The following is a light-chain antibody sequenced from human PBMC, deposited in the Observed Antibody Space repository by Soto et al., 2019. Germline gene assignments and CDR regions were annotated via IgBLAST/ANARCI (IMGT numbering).Light chain of an antibody. Sequence: SYALAQPPSVSVAPGQTARITCGGNNIDIKSVHWYQQKPGQAPVLVVYDDGDRTTGIPERFSGSKSGNTATLTTSRVEAGDEADYYCQVWDTTNPVIFGGGTKVTVL. CDR2: DDG. J-gene: IGLJ2*01. CDR1: NIDIKS. V-gene: IGLV3-21*02. CDR3: QVWDTTNPVI.